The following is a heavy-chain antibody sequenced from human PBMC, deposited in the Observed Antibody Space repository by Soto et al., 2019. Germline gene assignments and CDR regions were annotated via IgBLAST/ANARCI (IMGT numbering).Heavy chain of an antibody. D-gene: IGHD2-15*01. CDR3: ARQXCSGGSCGPDYYYGMDV. J-gene: IGHJ6*02. CDR2: IYPGDSDT. Sequence: GESLKISCKGSGYSFTIYWIGWVRQMPGKGLEWMGIIYPGDSDTRYSPSFQGQVTISADKSISTAYLQWSSLKASNTAMYYCARQXCSGGSCGPDYYYGMDVWGQGTTVTVSS. CDR1: GYSFTIYW. V-gene: IGHV5-51*01.